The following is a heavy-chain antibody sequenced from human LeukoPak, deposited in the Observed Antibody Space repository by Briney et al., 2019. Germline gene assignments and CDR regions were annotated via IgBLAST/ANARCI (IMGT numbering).Heavy chain of an antibody. CDR1: GGSISSSNW. CDR2: IYHSGST. CDR3: ARDRYYDILTGYYPFDY. Sequence: SGTLSLTCAVSGGSISSSNWWSWVRQPPGKGLEWIGEIYHSGSTNYNPSLKSRVTISVDKSKNQFSLKLSSVTAADTAVYYCARDRYYDILTGYYPFDYWGQGTLVTVSS. V-gene: IGHV4-4*02. D-gene: IGHD3-9*01. J-gene: IGHJ4*02.